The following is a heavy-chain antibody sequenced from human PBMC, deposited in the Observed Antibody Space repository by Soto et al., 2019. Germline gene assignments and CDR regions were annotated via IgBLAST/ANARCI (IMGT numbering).Heavy chain of an antibody. Sequence: QVQLVQSGGEVKEPGASVKVSCKASGYRFSRYGINWVRQAPGQGLEWMGWVRTYDGNTQYAQKFQGRITMTTDTSTNTVYLELRSLTSDDTAVYYCARDEEDANLMIVVLPGDYWGQGTLVSVSS. CDR2: VRTYDGNT. CDR1: GYRFSRYG. D-gene: IGHD2-21*01. V-gene: IGHV1-18*01. CDR3: ARDEEDANLMIVVLPGDY. J-gene: IGHJ4*02.